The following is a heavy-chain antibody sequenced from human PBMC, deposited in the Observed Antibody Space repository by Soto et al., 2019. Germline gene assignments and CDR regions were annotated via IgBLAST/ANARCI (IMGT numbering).Heavy chain of an antibody. J-gene: IGHJ6*02. CDR2: ISYDGSNK. CDR3: AKDIGKAAAGISYGMDV. D-gene: IGHD6-13*01. V-gene: IGHV3-30*18. CDR1: GFTFSSYG. Sequence: GGSLRLSCAASGFTFSSYGMHWVRQAPGKGLEWVAVISYDGSNKYYADSVKGRFTISRDNSKNTLYLQMNSLRAEDTAVYYCAKDIGKAAAGISYGMDVWGQGTTVTVSS.